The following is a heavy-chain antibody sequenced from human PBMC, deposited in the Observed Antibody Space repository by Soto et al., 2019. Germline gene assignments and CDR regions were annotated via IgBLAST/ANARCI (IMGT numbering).Heavy chain of an antibody. D-gene: IGHD6-13*01. CDR3: ARAGDASSSWYSPAGD. V-gene: IGHV1-46*01. Sequence: QVQLVKSGAEVKKPGASVKVSCKASGYTFTSYYMHWVRQAPGQGLEWMGIINPSGGRTSYTQKFQGRVTTTRDTSTSTFCMDLSSLRSAATAMYYCARAGDASSSWYSPAGDWGQGTLVSVYS. CDR1: GYTFTSYY. J-gene: IGHJ4*02. CDR2: INPSGGRT.